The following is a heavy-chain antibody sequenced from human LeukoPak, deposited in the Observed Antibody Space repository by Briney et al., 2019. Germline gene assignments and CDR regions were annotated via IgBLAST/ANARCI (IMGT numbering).Heavy chain of an antibody. CDR1: GGSISSYY. Sequence: PSETLSLTCTVSGGSISSYYWSWIRQPPGKGLEWIGYIYYSGSTNYKPSVKSRVTISVDTSKNQFSLKLSSVTAADTAVYYCARIGSGSYYYFDYWGQGTLVTVSS. D-gene: IGHD3-10*01. V-gene: IGHV4-59*01. CDR3: ARIGSGSYYYFDY. CDR2: IYYSGST. J-gene: IGHJ4*02.